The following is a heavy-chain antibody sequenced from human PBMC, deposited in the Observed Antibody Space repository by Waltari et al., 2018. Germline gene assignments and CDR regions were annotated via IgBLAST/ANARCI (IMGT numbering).Heavy chain of an antibody. CDR3: ARPGCSSTSCYRADAFDI. CDR2: IYYSGST. CDR1: GGSISSSRYY. J-gene: IGHJ3*02. D-gene: IGHD2-2*01. Sequence: QLQLQESGPGLVKPSETLSLTCTVSGGSISSSRYYWGWIRQPPGKGLEWIWSIYYSGSTYDNPSLKSRVTISVDTSKNQFSLKLSSVTAADKAVYYCARPGCSSTSCYRADAFDIWGQGTMVTVSS. V-gene: IGHV4-39*01.